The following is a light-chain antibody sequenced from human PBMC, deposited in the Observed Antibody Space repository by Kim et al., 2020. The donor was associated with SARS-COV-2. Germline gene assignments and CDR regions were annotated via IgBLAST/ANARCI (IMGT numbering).Light chain of an antibody. Sequence: PRGRATPSCGASESVSASNLAWCQRRPGPGPTLLIKEASRGATVTPDRGSGSGCGTDFTLSIRRVWPGNIAVYYSHRYSASPWTFGQGTKVDIK. J-gene: IGKJ1*01. CDR3: HRYSASPWT. CDR2: EAS. CDR1: ESVSASN. V-gene: IGKV3D-20*01.